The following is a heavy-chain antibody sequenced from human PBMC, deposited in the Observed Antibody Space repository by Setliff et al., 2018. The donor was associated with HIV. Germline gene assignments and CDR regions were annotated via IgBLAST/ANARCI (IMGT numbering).Heavy chain of an antibody. CDR2: INPSGGST. Sequence: GASVKVSCKASGYTFTSYYIHWVRQAPGQGLEWMGRINPSGGSTSYAQKFQGRVTMTRDTSTSTVYMELSSLRSEDTAMYYCARSPGMFDYWGQGTPVTVSS. CDR1: GYTFTSYY. CDR3: ARSPGMFDY. V-gene: IGHV1-46*01. J-gene: IGHJ4*02. D-gene: IGHD1-1*01.